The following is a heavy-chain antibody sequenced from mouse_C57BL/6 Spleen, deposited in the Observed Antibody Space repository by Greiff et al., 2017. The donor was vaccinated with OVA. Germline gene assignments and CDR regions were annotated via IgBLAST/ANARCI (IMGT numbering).Heavy chain of an antibody. J-gene: IGHJ3*01. CDR2: IDPETGGT. Sequence: VQRVESGAELVRPGASVTLSCKASGYTFTDYEMHWVKQTPVHGLEWIGAIDPETGGTAYNQKFKGKAILTADKSSSTAYMELRSLTSEDSAVYYCTYSPWFAYWGQGTLVTVSA. CDR1: GYTFTDYE. V-gene: IGHV1-15*01. CDR3: TYSPWFAY.